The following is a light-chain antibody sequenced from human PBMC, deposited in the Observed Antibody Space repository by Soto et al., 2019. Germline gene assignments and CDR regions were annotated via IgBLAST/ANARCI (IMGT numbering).Light chain of an antibody. CDR2: DAS. J-gene: IGKJ2*01. Sequence: EIVLTQSPATLSLSPGERATLSCRASQSVSSYLAWYQQKPGQAPRLLIYDASKRATGIPARFSGSGSGTEFTITISSLEPEDFAVYYCQQRNTWHLTFGQGTKLEIK. V-gene: IGKV3-11*01. CDR3: QQRNTWHLT. CDR1: QSVSSY.